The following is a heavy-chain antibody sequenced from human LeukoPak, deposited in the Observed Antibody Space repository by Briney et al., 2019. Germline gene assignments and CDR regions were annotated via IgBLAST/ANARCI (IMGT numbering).Heavy chain of an antibody. Sequence: PGGSLRLSCAASGFTFSSYAMHWVGQAPGKGLEWVAVISYDGSNKYYADSVKGRFTISRDNSKNTLYLQMNSLRAEDTAVYYCARDRDYYDSSGYWGYFDYWGQGTLVTVSS. J-gene: IGHJ4*02. CDR1: GFTFSSYA. V-gene: IGHV3-30-3*01. CDR2: ISYDGSNK. D-gene: IGHD3-22*01. CDR3: ARDRDYYDSSGYWGYFDY.